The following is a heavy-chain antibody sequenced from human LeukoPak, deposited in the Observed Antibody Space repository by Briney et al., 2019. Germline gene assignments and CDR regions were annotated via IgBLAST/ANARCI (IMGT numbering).Heavy chain of an antibody. J-gene: IGHJ4*02. V-gene: IGHV3-23*01. D-gene: IGHD2-15*01. CDR2: ISGSGGST. CDR1: GFTFSSSA. CDR3: AGGVVAAKGKYYFDC. Sequence: GGSLRLSCAASGFTFSSSAMSWDRQAPGKGLEWVSGISGSGGSTYYADSVKGRFTISRDSSKNTLYLQLNSLRAEDTAVYYCAGGVVAAKGKYYFDCWGQGTLVTVSS.